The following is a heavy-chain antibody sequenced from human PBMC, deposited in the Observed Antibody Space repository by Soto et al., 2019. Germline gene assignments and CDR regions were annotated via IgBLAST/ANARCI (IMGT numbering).Heavy chain of an antibody. CDR3: SRHQEGRSMVSYGMDV. CDR1: GFTLSGSD. Sequence: GGSLRLSCAASGFTLSGSDIHWVRQASGKGLEWVGRIRTKSNNFATSYAESVRGRFTISRDDSDNTASLQMSSLKTEDTAIYYCSRHQEGRSMVSYGMDVWGQGTTVTVS. J-gene: IGHJ6*02. CDR2: IRTKSNNFAT. D-gene: IGHD3-10*01. V-gene: IGHV3-73*01.